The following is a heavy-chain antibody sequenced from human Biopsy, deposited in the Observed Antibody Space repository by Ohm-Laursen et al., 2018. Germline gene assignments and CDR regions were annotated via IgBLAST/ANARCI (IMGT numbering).Heavy chain of an antibody. CDR1: GGSISGYY. CDR3: TRGLVNRGTSSVMWGIYDTEFYYYGMDV. J-gene: IGHJ6*02. D-gene: IGHD5/OR15-5a*01. CDR2: VYDSEST. V-gene: IGHV4-59*12. Sequence: SDTLSLTCTVSGGSISGYYWSWIRQPPGKGLEWIGYVYDSESTDSNPSPQSRVTISVDTSKRQLSLELRTVTVADTAVYCCTRGLVNRGTSSVMWGIYDTEFYYYGMDVWGQETTVTISS.